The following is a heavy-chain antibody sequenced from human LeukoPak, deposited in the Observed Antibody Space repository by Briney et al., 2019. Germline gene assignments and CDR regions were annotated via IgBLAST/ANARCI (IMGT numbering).Heavy chain of an antibody. V-gene: IGHV3-7*01. CDR3: ARALGDDPIDH. Sequence: GGSLRLSCPASGFTFSSYWMNWVRQAPWKGLEWVASVNEGGSERYYVDSVSGRFTISRDNAKNSLYLQMNSLRAEDTAVYYCARALGDDPIDHWGEGTLVTVSS. CDR1: GFTFSSYW. J-gene: IGHJ4*02. CDR2: VNEGGSER. D-gene: IGHD3-16*01.